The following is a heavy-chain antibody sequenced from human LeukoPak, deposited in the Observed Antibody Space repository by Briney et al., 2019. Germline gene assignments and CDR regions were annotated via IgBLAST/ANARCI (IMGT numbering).Heavy chain of an antibody. V-gene: IGHV4-39*01. D-gene: IGHD1-26*01. Sequence: SETLSLTCTVSGGSLSSSSYYWGWIRQPPGTGLEWIGRIYYSGSTYYNPSLKSRVTISVDTSKNQFSLKLSSVTAADTAVYYCARVGVEIVGATRGVDAFDIWGQGTMVTVSS. J-gene: IGHJ3*02. CDR1: GGSLSSSSYY. CDR3: ARVGVEIVGATRGVDAFDI. CDR2: IYYSGST.